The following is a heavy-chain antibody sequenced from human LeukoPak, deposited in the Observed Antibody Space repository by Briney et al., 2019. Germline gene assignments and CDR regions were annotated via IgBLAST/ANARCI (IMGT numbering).Heavy chain of an antibody. CDR2: IRYDGSNK. Sequence: SGGSLRLSCAASGFTFSSYGMHWVRQAPGKGLEWVAFIRYDGSNKYCADSVKGRFTISRDNSKNTLYLQMNSLRAEDTAVYYCAKDLWDGPQGDYWGQGALVTVSS. V-gene: IGHV3-30*02. D-gene: IGHD3-16*01. CDR1: GFTFSSYG. CDR3: AKDLWDGPQGDY. J-gene: IGHJ4*02.